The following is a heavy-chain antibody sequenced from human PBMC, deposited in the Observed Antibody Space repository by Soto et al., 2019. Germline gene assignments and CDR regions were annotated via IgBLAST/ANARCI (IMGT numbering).Heavy chain of an antibody. CDR3: ARDDGGFDY. J-gene: IGHJ4*02. Sequence: QVQLVQSGAEVKKPGASVKVYCKASGYTFTSYAMHWVRQAPGQRLEWMGWINAGNGNTKYSQKFQGRVTITRDTSASTAYMDLSSLRSEDTAVYYCARDDGGFDYWGQGTLVTVSS. CDR1: GYTFTSYA. CDR2: INAGNGNT. V-gene: IGHV1-3*01. D-gene: IGHD3-16*01.